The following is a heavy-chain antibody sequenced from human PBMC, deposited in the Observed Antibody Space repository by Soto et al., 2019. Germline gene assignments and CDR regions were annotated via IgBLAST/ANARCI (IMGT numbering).Heavy chain of an antibody. D-gene: IGHD1-26*01. CDR3: ASSGSYYFDY. V-gene: IGHV4-39*01. CDR1: GGSISSSSYY. J-gene: IGHJ4*02. Sequence: SETLSLTCTVSGGSISSSSYYWGWIRQPPGKGREWIGSIYYSGSTYYNPSLKSRVTISVDTSKNQFSLELSSVTAADTAVYYCASSGSYYFDYWGQGTLVTVSS. CDR2: IYYSGST.